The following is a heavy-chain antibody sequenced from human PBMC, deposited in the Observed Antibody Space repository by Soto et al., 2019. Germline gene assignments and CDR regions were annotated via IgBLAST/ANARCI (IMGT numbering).Heavy chain of an antibody. CDR1: GFTFSSCS. V-gene: IGHV3-21*01. CDR2: ISSSSSYI. J-gene: IGHJ3*02. Sequence: GGSLRLSCAASGFTFSSCSMNWVRQAPGKGLEWVSSISSSSSYIYYADSVKGRFTISRDNAKNSLYLQMNSLRAEDTAVYYCARVRVGIAAARDAFDIWGQGTMVTVSS. D-gene: IGHD6-13*01. CDR3: ARVRVGIAAARDAFDI.